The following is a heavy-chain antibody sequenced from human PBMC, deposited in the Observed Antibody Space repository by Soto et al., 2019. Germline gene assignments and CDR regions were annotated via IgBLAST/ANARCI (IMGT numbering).Heavy chain of an antibody. D-gene: IGHD6-13*01. CDR2: ISSSSSYT. CDR3: EVGIAAAGYWYFDL. V-gene: IGHV3-11*05. Sequence: QVQLVESGGGLVKPGGSLRLSCAASGFTFSDYYMSWIRQAPGKGLEWVSYISSSSSYTNYADSVKGRFTISRDNAKNPLYLQMNSLRAEDTAVYYCEVGIAAAGYWYFDLWGRGTLVTVSS. CDR1: GFTFSDYY. J-gene: IGHJ2*01.